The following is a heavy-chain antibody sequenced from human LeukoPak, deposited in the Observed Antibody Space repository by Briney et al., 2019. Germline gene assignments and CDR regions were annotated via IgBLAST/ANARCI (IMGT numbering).Heavy chain of an antibody. J-gene: IGHJ4*02. CDR1: GGSISSSSYY. CDR2: IYYSGST. V-gene: IGHV4-39*07. D-gene: IGHD3-22*01. CDR3: ARPQRDSSGRGFDY. Sequence: SETLSLTCTVSGGSISSSSYYWGWIRQPPGKGLEWIGSIYYSGSTYYNPSLKSRVTISVDTSKNQFSLKLSSVTAADTAVYYCARPQRDSSGRGFDYWGQGTLVTVSS.